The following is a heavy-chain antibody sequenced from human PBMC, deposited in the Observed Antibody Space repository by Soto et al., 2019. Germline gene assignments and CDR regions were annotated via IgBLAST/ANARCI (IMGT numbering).Heavy chain of an antibody. CDR1: GFTFSNAW. CDR3: TTDPRYYDFWSGYTTADWFDP. D-gene: IGHD3-3*01. V-gene: IGHV3-15*01. Sequence: PGGSLRLSCAASGFTFSNAWMSWVRQAPGKGLEWVGRIKSKTDGGTTDYAAPVKGRFTISRDDSKNTLYLQMNSLKTEDTAAYYCTTDPRYYDFWSGYTTADWFDPWGQGTLVTVSS. CDR2: IKSKTDGGTT. J-gene: IGHJ5*01.